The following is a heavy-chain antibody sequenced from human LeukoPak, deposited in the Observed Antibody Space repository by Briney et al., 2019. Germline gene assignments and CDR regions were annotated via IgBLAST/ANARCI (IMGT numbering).Heavy chain of an antibody. CDR1: GFTFSSYG. J-gene: IGHJ6*03. V-gene: IGHV3-30*18. CDR3: AKDRGSGWYYMDV. Sequence: GGSLRLSCAASGFTFSSYGMHWVRQAPGKGLEWVAVISYDGSNKYYADSVKGRFTISRDNSKNTLYLQMNSLRAEDTAVYYCAKDRGSGWYYMDVWGKGTTVTVSS. D-gene: IGHD6-19*01. CDR2: ISYDGSNK.